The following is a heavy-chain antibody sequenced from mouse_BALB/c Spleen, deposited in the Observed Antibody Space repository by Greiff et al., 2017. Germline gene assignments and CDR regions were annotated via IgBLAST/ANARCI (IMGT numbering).Heavy chain of an antibody. CDR1: GYAFSSYW. D-gene: IGHD2-3*01. J-gene: IGHJ3*01. Sequence: VQLVESGAELVRPGSSVKISCKASGYAFSSYWMNWVQQRPGQGLEWIGQIYPGDGDTNYNGKFKGKATLTADKSSSTAYMQLSSLTSEDAAVYFCARLYDGFPAWFAYWGQGTLVTVSA. V-gene: IGHV1-80*01. CDR2: IYPGDGDT. CDR3: ARLYDGFPAWFAY.